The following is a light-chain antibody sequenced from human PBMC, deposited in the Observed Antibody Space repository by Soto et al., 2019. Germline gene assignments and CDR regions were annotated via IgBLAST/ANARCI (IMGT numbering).Light chain of an antibody. Sequence: QSALTQPASVSGSPGQSITISCTGTSSDVGHYNLVSWFQQHPVKAPKLMIYADNKRPSGVSNRFSGFKSGNTASLTISGLQAEDEDDYYCCSYAGSDTWVFGGGTQLTVL. CDR1: SSDVGHYNL. V-gene: IGLV2-23*01. CDR3: CSYAGSDTWV. J-gene: IGLJ3*02. CDR2: ADN.